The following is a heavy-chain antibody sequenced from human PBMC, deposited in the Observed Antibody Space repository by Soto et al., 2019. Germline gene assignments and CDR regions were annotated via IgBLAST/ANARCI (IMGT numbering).Heavy chain of an antibody. V-gene: IGHV3-33*01. CDR3: ATVDNYYGSVF. CDR2: IWYDGTTK. D-gene: IGHD3-10*01. J-gene: IGHJ4*02. CDR1: GITFTNYG. Sequence: QEQLVESGGGVVQPGTSLRLSCAASGITFTNYGFHWVRQAPGKGLEWVAVIWYDGTTKFYSDSVKGRFTISRDNSKSKRYLQMTRLRGEDTALYYCATVDNYYGSVFWGQGTLVTVSS.